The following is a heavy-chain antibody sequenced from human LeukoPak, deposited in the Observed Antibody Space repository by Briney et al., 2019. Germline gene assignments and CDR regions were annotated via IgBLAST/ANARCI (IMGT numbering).Heavy chain of an antibody. CDR2: ISWDGGST. CDR3: AKGPAAELNYYYYYYMDV. D-gene: IGHD2-2*01. V-gene: IGHV3-43D*03. CDR1: GFTFDDYA. Sequence: GGSLRLSXAASGFTFDDYAMHWVRQAPGKGMEWVSLISWDGGSTYYADSVKGRFTISRDNSKNSPYLQMNSLRAEDTALYYCAKGPAAELNYYYYYYMDVWGKGTTVTVSS. J-gene: IGHJ6*03.